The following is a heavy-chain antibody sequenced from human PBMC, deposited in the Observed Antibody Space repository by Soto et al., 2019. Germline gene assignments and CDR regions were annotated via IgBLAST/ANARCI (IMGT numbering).Heavy chain of an antibody. CDR2: FDPEDGET. Sequence: ASVKVSCKVSGYTLTELSMHWVRQAPGKGLEWMGGFDPEDGETIYAQKFQGRVTMTEDTSTDTAYMELSSLRSEDTAVYYCATLSFFVNRYYYGMDVWGQGTTVTVSS. CDR3: ATLSFFVNRYYYGMDV. J-gene: IGHJ6*02. CDR1: GYTLTELS. D-gene: IGHD3-3*01. V-gene: IGHV1-24*01.